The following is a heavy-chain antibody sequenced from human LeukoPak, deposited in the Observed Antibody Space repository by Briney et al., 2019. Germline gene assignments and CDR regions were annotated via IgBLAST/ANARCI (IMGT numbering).Heavy chain of an antibody. CDR2: IIPILGIA. CDR3: ARFLHGGDTDY. Sequence: RASVKVSCKASGGTFSSYAISWVRQAPGQGLEWMGRIIPILGIANYAQKFQGRVTITADKSTSTAYMELSSLRSEDTAVYYCARFLHGGDTDYWGQGTLVTVSS. J-gene: IGHJ4*02. V-gene: IGHV1-69*04. CDR1: GGTFSSYA. D-gene: IGHD2-21*02.